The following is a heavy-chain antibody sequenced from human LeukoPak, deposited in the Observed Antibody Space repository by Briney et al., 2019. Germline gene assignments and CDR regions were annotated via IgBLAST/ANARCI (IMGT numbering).Heavy chain of an antibody. J-gene: IGHJ4*02. Sequence: GGPLRPSCAASEFTFSNYAMGCVSQAPGEGLGWVSRIISDGSSTSYADSVKGRFTISRDNAKNTLYRQMNSLRAEDTAVYYCASPPGYSSSWYHGYWGQGTLVTVSS. CDR2: IISDGSST. D-gene: IGHD6-13*01. CDR3: ASPPGYSSSWYHGY. CDR1: EFTFSNYA. V-gene: IGHV3-74*01.